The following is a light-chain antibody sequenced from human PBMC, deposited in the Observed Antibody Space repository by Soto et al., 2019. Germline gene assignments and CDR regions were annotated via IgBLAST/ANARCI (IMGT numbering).Light chain of an antibody. CDR3: QQYGSSPRA. CDR2: GSS. CDR1: QSVSATY. J-gene: IGKJ1*01. V-gene: IGKV3-20*01. Sequence: EVVLTQSPVTLSLSPGERATLSCRASQSVSATYIAWYQQKSGQAPRLLLYGSSSRATGVADRFGGSGSGTEFTLTIDRLEPEDFATYYCQQYGSSPRAFGQGTKVDIK.